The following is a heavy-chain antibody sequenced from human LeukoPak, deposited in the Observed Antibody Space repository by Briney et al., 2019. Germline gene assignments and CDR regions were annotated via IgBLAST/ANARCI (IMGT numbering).Heavy chain of an antibody. J-gene: IGHJ4*02. V-gene: IGHV4-4*07. D-gene: IGHD3-22*01. CDR3: ARHVGSGYFFDF. CDR1: GGSISSYY. Sequence: PEPLSLPCNVSGGSISSYYLNWIRQPAGKGLEWIGRINNSGTTTYNPALRSRVTVSVDTSKNQFSLKLSSVTVADTDLYYCARHVGSGYFFDFWGQGTMVTVS. CDR2: INNSGTT.